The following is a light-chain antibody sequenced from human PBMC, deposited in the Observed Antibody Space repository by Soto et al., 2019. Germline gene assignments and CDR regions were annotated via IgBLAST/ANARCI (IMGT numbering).Light chain of an antibody. CDR3: QSYDTALSAYV. J-gene: IGLJ1*01. Sequence: QSVLPQPPSVSGAPGQRVTISCAGSSSNIGAGYDVHWYQQLPGSAPKVVIYGDRNRPSGVPERFSGSKSGTSASLAITGLQAEDEADYYWQSYDTALSAYVFGSGTKVTVL. CDR2: GDR. CDR1: SSNIGAGYD. V-gene: IGLV1-40*01.